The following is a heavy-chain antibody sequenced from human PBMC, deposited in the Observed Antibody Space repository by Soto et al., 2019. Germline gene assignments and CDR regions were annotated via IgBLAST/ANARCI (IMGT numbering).Heavy chain of an antibody. J-gene: IGHJ4*02. V-gene: IGHV3-30*18. D-gene: IGHD3-9*01. Sequence: QVQLVESGGGVVQPGRSLRLSCAASGFTFSSYGMHWVRQAPGKGLEWVAVISYDGSNKYYADSVKGRFTISRDNSKNTLYLQMNSLRAEDTAVYYCAKGPRLDILTGPFDYWGQGTLVTVSS. CDR3: AKGPRLDILTGPFDY. CDR2: ISYDGSNK. CDR1: GFTFSSYG.